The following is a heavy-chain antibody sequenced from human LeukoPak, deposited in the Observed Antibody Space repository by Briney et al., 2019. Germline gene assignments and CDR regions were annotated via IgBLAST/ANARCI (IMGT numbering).Heavy chain of an antibody. V-gene: IGHV1-2*02. Sequence: ASVKVSCKASGYTFIDYYMHWVRQAPGQGLEWMGLINPNSGGTNYAQKFQGTVTMTRDTSISTAYMELSRLRSDDTAVYYCARGITGAYSRFDYSGQGTLVTVSP. D-gene: IGHD1-26*01. CDR2: INPNSGGT. J-gene: IGHJ4*02. CDR3: ARGITGAYSRFDY. CDR1: GYTFIDYY.